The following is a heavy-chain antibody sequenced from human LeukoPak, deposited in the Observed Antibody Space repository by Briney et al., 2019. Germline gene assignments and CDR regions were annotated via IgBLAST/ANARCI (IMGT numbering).Heavy chain of an antibody. D-gene: IGHD3-3*01. Sequence: SETLSLTCAVYGGSFSGYYWSWIRQPPGKGLEWIGEINHSGSTNYNPSLKSRVTISVDTSKNQFSLKLSSVTAADTAMYYCARGHGHIWSGSYYMDVWGKGTTVTISS. CDR3: ARGHGHIWSGSYYMDV. CDR1: GGSFSGYY. J-gene: IGHJ6*03. V-gene: IGHV4-34*01. CDR2: INHSGST.